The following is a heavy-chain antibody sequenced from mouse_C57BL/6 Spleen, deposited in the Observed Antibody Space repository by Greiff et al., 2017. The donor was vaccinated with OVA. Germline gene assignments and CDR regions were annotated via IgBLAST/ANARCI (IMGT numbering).Heavy chain of an antibody. J-gene: IGHJ4*01. Sequence: EVKLVESGPELVKPGASVKISCKASGYSFTDYNMNWVKQSNGKSLEWIGVINPNYGTTSYNQKFKGKATLTVDQSSSTAYMQLNSLTSEDSAVYYCARGRAYYSNYDAMDYWGQGTSVTVSS. CDR2: INPNYGTT. CDR3: ARGRAYYSNYDAMDY. V-gene: IGHV1-39*01. D-gene: IGHD2-5*01. CDR1: GYSFTDYN.